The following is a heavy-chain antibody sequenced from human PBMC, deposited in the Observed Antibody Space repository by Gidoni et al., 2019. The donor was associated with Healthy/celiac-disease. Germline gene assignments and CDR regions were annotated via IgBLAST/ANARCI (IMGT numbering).Heavy chain of an antibody. CDR1: GFTFSSYA. Sequence: QVQLVESGGGVVQPGRSLRLSCAASGFTFSSYAMHWVRQAPGKGLEWVAVISYDGSNKYYADSVKGRFTISRDNSKNTLYLQMNSLRAEDTAVYYCAKTMSYYYDSSGYATGDYWGQGTLVTVSS. D-gene: IGHD3-22*01. J-gene: IGHJ4*02. V-gene: IGHV3-30-3*01. CDR3: AKTMSYYYDSSGYATGDY. CDR2: ISYDGSNK.